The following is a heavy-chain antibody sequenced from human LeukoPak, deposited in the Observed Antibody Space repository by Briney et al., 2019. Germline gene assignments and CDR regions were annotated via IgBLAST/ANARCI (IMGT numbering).Heavy chain of an antibody. Sequence: PGGSLRLSCAASGFTFSSYGMSWVRQAPGKGLEWVSAISGSGGSTYYADSVKGRFTISRDNSKNTLYLQMNSLRAEDTAVYYCGGYSYGYNVDYWGQGTLVTVSS. J-gene: IGHJ4*02. D-gene: IGHD5-18*01. V-gene: IGHV3-23*01. CDR1: GFTFSSYG. CDR2: ISGSGGST. CDR3: GGYSYGYNVDY.